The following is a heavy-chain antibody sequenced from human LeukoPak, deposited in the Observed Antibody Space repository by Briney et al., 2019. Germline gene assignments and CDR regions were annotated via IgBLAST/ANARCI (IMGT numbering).Heavy chain of an antibody. J-gene: IGHJ4*02. Sequence: GASVKVSCKASGYTFTSYDINWVRQAPGQGLEWMGWISAYNGNTNYAQKLQGRVTMTTDTSTSTAYMELRSLRSDDTAVYYCASTHLGGSSWHFDYWGQGTLVTVSS. CDR3: ASTHLGGSSWHFDY. CDR2: ISAYNGNT. V-gene: IGHV1-18*01. CDR1: GYTFTSYD. D-gene: IGHD6-13*01.